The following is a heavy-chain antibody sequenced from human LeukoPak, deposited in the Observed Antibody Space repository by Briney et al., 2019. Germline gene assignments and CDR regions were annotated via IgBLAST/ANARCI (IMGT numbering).Heavy chain of an antibody. CDR1: GFTFDDYA. Sequence: GGSLRLSCAASGFTFDDYAMHWVRQAPGKGLEWVSGISWNSGSIGYADSVKGRFTISRDNAKNSLYLQMNSLRAEDTALYYCAKDIGYSYGNIDYWGQGTLVTASS. J-gene: IGHJ4*02. CDR3: AKDIGYSYGNIDY. V-gene: IGHV3-9*01. D-gene: IGHD5-18*01. CDR2: ISWNSGSI.